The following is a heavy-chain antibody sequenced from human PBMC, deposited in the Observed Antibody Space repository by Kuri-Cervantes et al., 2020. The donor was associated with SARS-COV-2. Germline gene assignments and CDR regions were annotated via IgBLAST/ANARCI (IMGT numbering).Heavy chain of an antibody. CDR1: GFSLSNTRMG. J-gene: IGHJ6*02. CDR3: ARMEAIAAAGTTYYYYGMDV. D-gene: IGHD6-13*01. CDR2: IFSNDEK. V-gene: IGHV2-26*01. Sequence: SGPTLVKPTEALTLTCTVSGFSLSNTRMGVSWIRQPPGKALEWLAHIFSNDEKSYSTSLKSRLTITKDTSQSQVVLTMTNMDPGDTATYYCARMEAIAAAGTTYYYYGMDVWGQGTTVTVSS.